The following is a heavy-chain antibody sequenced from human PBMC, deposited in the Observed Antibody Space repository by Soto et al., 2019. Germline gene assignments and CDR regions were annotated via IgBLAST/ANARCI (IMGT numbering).Heavy chain of an antibody. J-gene: IGHJ4*02. D-gene: IGHD5-12*01. CDR1: GFTFNSYA. CDR3: AKGVTTIVATGSWLDH. Sequence: GGSLRLSCAVSGFTFNSYAMNWVRQAPGKGLEWVSSISGSGRTTYYADAVKGRFTISRDNSKNTLFLQMNSLRSEDTAVYYCAKGVTTIVATGSWLDHWGQGTLVTVSS. CDR2: ISGSGRTT. V-gene: IGHV3-23*01.